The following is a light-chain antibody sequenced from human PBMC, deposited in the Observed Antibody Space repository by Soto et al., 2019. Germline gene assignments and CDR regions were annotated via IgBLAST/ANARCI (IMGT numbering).Light chain of an antibody. Sequence: QSALTQPASVSGSPGQSITISCTGTNSDVGGYNYVSWYQQHPGKAPKLMIYDVSNRPSGVSNRFSGSKSGNTASLIISGLQAEDEADYYCSSYTSSSTVVFGGGTKLTVL. V-gene: IGLV2-14*01. CDR3: SSYTSSSTVV. CDR1: NSDVGGYNY. CDR2: DVS. J-gene: IGLJ2*01.